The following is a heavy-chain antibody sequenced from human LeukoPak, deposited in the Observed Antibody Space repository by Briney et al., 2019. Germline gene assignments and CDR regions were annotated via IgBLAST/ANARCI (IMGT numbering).Heavy chain of an antibody. J-gene: IGHJ3*02. CDR3: ATDRGGTHLDAFDI. Sequence: PSETLSLTCTVSGGSISSYYWSWIRQPAGKGLEWIGYIYYSGSTNYNPSLKSRVTISVDTSKNQFSLKLSSVTAADTAVYYCATDRGGTHLDAFDIWGQGTMVTVSS. D-gene: IGHD1-1*01. V-gene: IGHV4-59*01. CDR1: GGSISSYY. CDR2: IYYSGST.